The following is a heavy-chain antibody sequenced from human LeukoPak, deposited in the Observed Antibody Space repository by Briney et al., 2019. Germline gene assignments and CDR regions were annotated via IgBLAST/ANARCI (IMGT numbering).Heavy chain of an antibody. V-gene: IGHV1-46*01. D-gene: IGHD3-10*01. CDR1: GYTFTSYS. CDR3: ARGHGSAYTNWFDP. Sequence: ASLKVSCKASGYTFTSYSLHWVRQAPGQGLEWMGIINPSGNSAGYAQKFQGRVTMTRDMSASTVYMELSSLRFEDTAVYYCARGHGSAYTNWFDPWGQGTLVTVSS. J-gene: IGHJ5*02. CDR2: INPSGNSA.